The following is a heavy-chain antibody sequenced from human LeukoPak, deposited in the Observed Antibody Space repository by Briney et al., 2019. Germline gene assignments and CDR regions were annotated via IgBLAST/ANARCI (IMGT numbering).Heavy chain of an antibody. CDR1: GGSISSSSYY. CDR2: IYYSGST. D-gene: IGHD3-16*01. J-gene: IGHJ5*02. Sequence: SETLSLTCTVSGGSISSSSYYWGWIRQPPGKGLEWIGSIYYSGSTYYNPSLKSRVTISVDTSKNQFSLKLSSVTAADTAVYYCGRGFEGGGFDPWGQGTLVTVSS. V-gene: IGHV4-39*07. CDR3: GRGFEGGGFDP.